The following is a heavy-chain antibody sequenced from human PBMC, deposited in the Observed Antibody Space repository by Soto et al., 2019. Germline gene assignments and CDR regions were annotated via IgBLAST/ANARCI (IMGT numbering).Heavy chain of an antibody. CDR2: IIPIFGTA. D-gene: IGHD5-12*01. CDR3: ARVGQEGGYGQEDY. V-gene: IGHV1-69*12. J-gene: IGHJ4*02. Sequence: QVQLVQSGAEVKKPGSSVKVSCKASGGTFSSYAISWVRQAPGQGLEWMGGIIPIFGTANYAQKFQGRVTITAEEATTTAYMELRSLRSEDTAVYYCARVGQEGGYGQEDYWGQGTLVTVSS. CDR1: GGTFSSYA.